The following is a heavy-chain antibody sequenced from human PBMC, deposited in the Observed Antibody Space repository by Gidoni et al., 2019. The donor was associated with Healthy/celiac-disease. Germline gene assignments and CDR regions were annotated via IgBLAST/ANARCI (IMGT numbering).Heavy chain of an antibody. CDR2: ISSSSSYI. J-gene: IGHJ4*02. Sequence: EVQLVESGCGLVKPGGSLRLSCAASGFTFSSYSMIWVRQAPGKGLEWVSSISSSSSYIYYADSVKGRFTISRNNAKNSLYLQMNSLRAEDTAVDYCARDLSKAGSLLWFGEAEGFDYWGQGTLVTVSS. CDR3: ARDLSKAGSLLWFGEAEGFDY. CDR1: GFTFSSYS. D-gene: IGHD3-10*01. V-gene: IGHV3-21*01.